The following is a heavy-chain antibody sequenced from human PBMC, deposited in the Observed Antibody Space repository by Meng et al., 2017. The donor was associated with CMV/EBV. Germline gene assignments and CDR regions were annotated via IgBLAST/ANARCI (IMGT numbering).Heavy chain of an antibody. V-gene: IGHV1-18*01. J-gene: IGHJ5*02. Sequence: ASVKVSCKASGYTFTSYGISWVRQAPGQGLEWMGWISAYNGNTNYAQKLQGRVTMTTDTSTSTAYMELRSLRSDDAAVYYCARDTEFLYYYGSGPDPENWFDPWGQGTLVTVSS. D-gene: IGHD3-10*01. CDR3: ARDTEFLYYYGSGPDPENWFDP. CDR1: GYTFTSYG. CDR2: ISAYNGNT.